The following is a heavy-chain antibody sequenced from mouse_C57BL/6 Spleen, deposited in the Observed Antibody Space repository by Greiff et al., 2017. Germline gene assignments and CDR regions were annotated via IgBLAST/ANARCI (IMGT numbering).Heavy chain of an antibody. D-gene: IGHD2-2*01. Sequence: EVKLMESGGGLVKPGGSLKLYCAASGFTFSSYAMTWVRQTPEKRLEWVATISDGGGYTYYPDNVKGRFTISRDTANNNLYLQMSHLKSDDNAMYYCARDRYGFGCWGHGTTLTVST. CDR3: ARDRYGFGC. J-gene: IGHJ2*01. CDR2: ISDGGGYT. CDR1: GFTFSSYA. V-gene: IGHV5-4*01.